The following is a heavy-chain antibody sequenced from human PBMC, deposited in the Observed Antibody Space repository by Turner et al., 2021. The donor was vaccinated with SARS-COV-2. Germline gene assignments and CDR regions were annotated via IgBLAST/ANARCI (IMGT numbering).Heavy chain of an antibody. V-gene: IGHV4-34*01. CDR3: ARAKGPSLYRSYYNPTFFDP. D-gene: IGHD1-26*01. CDR2: INDRGST. J-gene: IGHJ5*02. CDR1: GGSFSGFY. Sequence: QVQLQQWGAGLLKPSETLSLTCDVHGGSFSGFYWTWIRQSPGKGLEWIGEINDRGSTTYNPSRKSRLTIAVDTAKIQFSRKLTSVTAADTAVYYCARAKGPSLYRSYYNPTFFDPWGQGILVTVSS.